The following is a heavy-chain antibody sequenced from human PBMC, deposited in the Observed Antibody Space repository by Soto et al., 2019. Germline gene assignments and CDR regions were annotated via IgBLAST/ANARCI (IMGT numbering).Heavy chain of an antibody. CDR1: GYSFTSYW. Sequence: GESLKISCKGSGYSFTSYWIGWVRQMPGKGLEWMGIIYPGDSDTRYSPSFQGQVTISADKSISTAYLQWSSLKASDTAMYYCARRDIAVAGTYYYGMDVWGQGTTVTVSS. CDR2: IYPGDSDT. V-gene: IGHV5-51*01. CDR3: ARRDIAVAGTYYYGMDV. D-gene: IGHD6-19*01. J-gene: IGHJ6*02.